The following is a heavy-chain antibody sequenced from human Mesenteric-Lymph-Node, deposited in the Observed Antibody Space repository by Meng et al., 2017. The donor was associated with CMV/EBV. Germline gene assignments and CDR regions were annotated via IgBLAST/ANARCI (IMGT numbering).Heavy chain of an antibody. CDR1: GVTFDDYA. V-gene: IGHV3-9*01. CDR3: ARLIAAAAPFDY. Sequence: SLKISCATSGVTFDDYAMHWVRQAPGKGLEWVSGISWNSDTIGYADSVKGRFTISRDNAKNSLYLQMNSLRAEDTAVYYCARLIAAAAPFDYWGQGTLVTVSS. CDR2: ISWNSDTI. D-gene: IGHD6-13*01. J-gene: IGHJ4*02.